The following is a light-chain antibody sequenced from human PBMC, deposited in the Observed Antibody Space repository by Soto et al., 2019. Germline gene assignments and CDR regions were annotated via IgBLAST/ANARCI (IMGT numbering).Light chain of an antibody. J-gene: IGLJ2*01. V-gene: IGLV2-14*01. Sequence: QSALTQPASVSGAPGQSITISCTGNSNDVGANYYVFWYQQYSGKAPKLMVYEVSNRPSGVSNRFSGSKSGNTAYLTISGLQAEDEADYYCSSWTSGSTRFGGGTKVTVL. CDR2: EVS. CDR3: SSWTSGSTR. CDR1: SNDVGANYY.